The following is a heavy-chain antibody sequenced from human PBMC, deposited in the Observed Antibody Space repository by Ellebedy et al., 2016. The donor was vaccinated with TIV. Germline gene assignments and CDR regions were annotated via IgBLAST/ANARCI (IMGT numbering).Heavy chain of an antibody. CDR3: GWDCSSTSCRGGY. D-gene: IGHD2-2*01. CDR1: GGSISSSPYH. J-gene: IGHJ4*02. Sequence: MPSETLSLTCTVSGGSISSSPYHWGWIRRPPGKGLEWIGSISYSGVTYYSPSLKSRVTISVDTSKNHFSLTLSSVTAADTAVYYCGWDCSSTSCRGGYWGRGTLVTVSS. CDR2: ISYSGVT. V-gene: IGHV4-39*02.